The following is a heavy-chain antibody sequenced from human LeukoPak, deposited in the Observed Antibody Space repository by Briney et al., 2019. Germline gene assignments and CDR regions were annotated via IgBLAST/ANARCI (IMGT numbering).Heavy chain of an antibody. J-gene: IGHJ6*03. CDR1: GGTFSSYA. CDR3: ASNTYYDFWSGKTYYYYYMDV. CDR2: IIPIFGTA. V-gene: IGHV1-69*05. Sequence: GASVKVSCKASGGTFSSYAISWVRQAPGQGLEWMGGIIPIFGTANYAQKFQGRVTITTDESTSTAYMELSSLRSEDTAVYYCASNTYYDFWSGKTYYYYYMDVWGKGTTVTVSS. D-gene: IGHD3-3*01.